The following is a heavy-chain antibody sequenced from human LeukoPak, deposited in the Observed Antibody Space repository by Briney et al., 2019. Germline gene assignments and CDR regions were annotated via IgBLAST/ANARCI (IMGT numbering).Heavy chain of an antibody. CDR1: GFAFSVYA. CDR2: INANSGTT. CDR3: AKPISGGLAVTADWFHP. V-gene: IGHV3-23*01. D-gene: IGHD6-19*01. Sequence: GGSLRLSCSASGFAFSVYAMSWLRQPPGEGLEWVSTINANSGTTSYAASVRGRFTISRDNSKNTLYLQLNTLRADDTATYYCAKPISGGLAVTADWFHPWGQGTLVVVSS. J-gene: IGHJ5*01.